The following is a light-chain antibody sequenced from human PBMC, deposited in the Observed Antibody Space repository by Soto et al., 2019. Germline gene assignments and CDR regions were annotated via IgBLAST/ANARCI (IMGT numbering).Light chain of an antibody. Sequence: EIVLTQSPGTLSLSPGERATLSCRASQSVSSTYLAWYQQKPGQAPRLLIYGASSRATGIPDRFSGSGSGTDFTLTIRRMEPEDFEVYYCQHYGSLVLTFGGGTKVEIK. CDR2: GAS. CDR1: QSVSSTY. CDR3: QHYGSLVLT. V-gene: IGKV3-20*01. J-gene: IGKJ4*01.